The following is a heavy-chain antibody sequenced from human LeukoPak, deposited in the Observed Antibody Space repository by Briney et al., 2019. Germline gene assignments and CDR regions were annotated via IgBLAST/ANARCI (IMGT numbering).Heavy chain of an antibody. CDR3: ARTRGSYRYKYYFEY. Sequence: PSETLSLTCTVSGGSVSSSSYYWGWIRQPPGKGLEWIGSIYYSGSTYYNPSLMSRATISVDTSKNQFSLKLSSVTAADTAVYYCARTRGSYRYKYYFEYWGQGTLVTVSS. J-gene: IGHJ4*02. V-gene: IGHV4-39*01. D-gene: IGHD3-16*02. CDR2: IYYSGST. CDR1: GGSVSSSSYY.